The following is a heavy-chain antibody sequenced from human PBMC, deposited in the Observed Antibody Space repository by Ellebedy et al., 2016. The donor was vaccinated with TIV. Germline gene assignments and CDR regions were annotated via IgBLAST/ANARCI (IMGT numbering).Heavy chain of an antibody. D-gene: IGHD2/OR15-2a*01. J-gene: IGHJ3*02. V-gene: IGHV3-23*01. CDR3: AKDQRLYDGFNI. CDR1: GFTFSSYA. Sequence: GGSLRLSXAGSGFTFSSYAMSWVRQAPGKGLEWVSTISGSGGSTYYADFVKGRFTISRDNSKNTLYLQMNSLRAEDTAVYYCAKDQRLYDGFNIWGQGTMVTVSS. CDR2: ISGSGGST.